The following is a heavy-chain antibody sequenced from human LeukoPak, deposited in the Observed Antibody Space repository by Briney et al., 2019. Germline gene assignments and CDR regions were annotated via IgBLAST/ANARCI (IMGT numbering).Heavy chain of an antibody. Sequence: SQTLSLTCTVSGGSISSGTYYWSWIRQPAGKGLEWIGRFYTSGSTNYNPSLKSRVTISVDTSKNQFSLKLSSVTAADTAVYYCARGRDGYNFLNRGEYYYFDYWGQGTLVTVSS. CDR1: GGSISSGTYY. CDR3: ARGRDGYNFLNRGEYYYFDY. J-gene: IGHJ4*02. D-gene: IGHD5-24*01. CDR2: FYTSGST. V-gene: IGHV4-61*02.